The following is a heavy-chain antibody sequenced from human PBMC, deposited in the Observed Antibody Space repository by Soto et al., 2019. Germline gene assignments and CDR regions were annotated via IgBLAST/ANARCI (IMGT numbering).Heavy chain of an antibody. CDR1: GFSLTSRPVG. CDR3: AHRGDMNGSWDQGYLDN. D-gene: IGHD1-1*01. Sequence: QITLKESGPTRVKPTQTLTLTCSFSGFSLTSRPVGVAWIRQPPGKALEWLAVIYWDDDKRYSPSLKSRLTIAKDTSNNQVVLTMAYMDPVDTATYSCAHRGDMNGSWDQGYLDNWGQGILVTVSS. CDR2: IYWDDDK. V-gene: IGHV2-5*02. J-gene: IGHJ4*02.